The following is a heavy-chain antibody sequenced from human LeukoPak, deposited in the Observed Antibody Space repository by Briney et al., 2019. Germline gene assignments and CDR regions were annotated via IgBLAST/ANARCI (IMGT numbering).Heavy chain of an antibody. D-gene: IGHD3-22*01. CDR3: ARATYYYDSSGYYPDY. Sequence: PSETLSLTCAVYGGSFSGYYWSWIRQHPGKGLEWIGYIYYSGSTYYNPSLKSRVTISVDTSKNQFSLKLSSVTAADTAVYYCARATYYYDSSGYYPDYWGQGTLVTVSS. J-gene: IGHJ4*02. CDR1: GGSFSGYY. V-gene: IGHV4-31*11. CDR2: IYYSGST.